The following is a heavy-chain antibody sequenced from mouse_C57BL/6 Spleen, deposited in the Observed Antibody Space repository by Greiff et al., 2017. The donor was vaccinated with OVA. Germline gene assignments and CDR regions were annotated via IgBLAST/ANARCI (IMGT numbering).Heavy chain of an antibody. CDR1: GYTFTSYW. Sequence: QVQLKQPGTELVKPGASVKLSCKASGYTFTSYWMHWVKQRPGQGLEWIGNINPSNGGTNYNEKFKSKATLTVDKSSSTAYMQLSSLTSEDSAVYYCASYYYGSSRWYFDVWGTGTTVTVSS. V-gene: IGHV1-53*01. CDR3: ASYYYGSSRWYFDV. CDR2: INPSNGGT. D-gene: IGHD1-1*01. J-gene: IGHJ1*03.